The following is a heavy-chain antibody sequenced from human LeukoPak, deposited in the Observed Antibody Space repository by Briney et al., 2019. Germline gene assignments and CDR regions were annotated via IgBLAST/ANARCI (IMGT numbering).Heavy chain of an antibody. Sequence: GGSLRLSCAASGFTFSTYAENRVRQAPGKGLEWVSTISGSGDSTYYADSVKGRFTISRDNSKDTLYLQMSSVRVDDTAVYYCARDRGRYYDSRGFYWGYYFDSWGQGILVTVST. J-gene: IGHJ4*02. V-gene: IGHV3-23*01. CDR1: GFTFSTYA. CDR2: ISGSGDST. CDR3: ARDRGRYYDSRGFYWGYYFDS. D-gene: IGHD3-22*01.